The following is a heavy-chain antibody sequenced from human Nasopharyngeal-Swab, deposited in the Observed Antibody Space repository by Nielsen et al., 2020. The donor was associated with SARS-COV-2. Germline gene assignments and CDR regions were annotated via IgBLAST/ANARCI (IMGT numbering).Heavy chain of an antibody. CDR2: ISGSGGST. CDR1: GFTFSSYA. V-gene: IGHV3-23*01. D-gene: IGHD3-10*01. J-gene: IGHJ4*02. CDR3: AKKRVTMVRGVQAPNDY. Sequence: GGSLRLSCAASGFTFSSYAMSWVRQAPGKGLEWVSAISGSGGSTYYADSVKGRFTISRDNSKSTLYLQMNSLRAEDTAVYYCAKKRVTMVRGVQAPNDYWGQGTLVTVSS.